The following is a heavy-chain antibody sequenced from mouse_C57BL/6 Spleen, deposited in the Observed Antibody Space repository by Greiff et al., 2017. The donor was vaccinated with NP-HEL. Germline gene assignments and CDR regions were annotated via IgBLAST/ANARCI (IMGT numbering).Heavy chain of an antibody. D-gene: IGHD1-1*01. CDR1: GFTFSSYA. V-gene: IGHV5-4*01. CDR3: ARDPYYGSSFAWFAD. J-gene: IGHJ3*01. CDR2: ISDGGSYT. Sequence: EVHLVESGGGLVKPGGSLKLSCAASGFTFSSYAMSWVRQTPEKRLEWVATISDGGSYTYYPDNVKGRFTISRDNAKNNLYLQMSHLKSEDTAMYYCARDPYYGSSFAWFADWGQGTLVTVSA.